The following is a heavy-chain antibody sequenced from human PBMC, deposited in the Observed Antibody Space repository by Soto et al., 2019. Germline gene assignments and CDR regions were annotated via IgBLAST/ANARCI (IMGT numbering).Heavy chain of an antibody. V-gene: IGHV5-51*01. CDR2: IYPGDSDT. J-gene: IGHJ6*02. Sequence: HGESLKISCKGSGHTFTNYWIGWVRQMPGRGPEWMGIIYPGDSDTKYNPSFQGQVTISADKSITTTYLQWSSLKASDTAIYYCAASIFYYGMDVWGQGTTVTVSS. CDR3: AASIFYYGMDV. CDR1: GHTFTNYW.